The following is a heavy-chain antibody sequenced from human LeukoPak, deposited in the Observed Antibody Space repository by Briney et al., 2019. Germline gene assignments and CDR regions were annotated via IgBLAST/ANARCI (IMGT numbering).Heavy chain of an antibody. V-gene: IGHV1-69*05. D-gene: IGHD3-3*01. Sequence: ASVKVSCKASGGTFSSYAIGWVRQAPGQGLEWMGRIIPIFGTANYAQKFQGRVTITTDESTSTAYMELSSLRSEDTAVYYCARDGFTIFGVAYLPGWFDPWGQGTLVTVSS. CDR3: ARDGFTIFGVAYLPGWFDP. J-gene: IGHJ5*02. CDR1: GGTFSSYA. CDR2: IIPIFGTA.